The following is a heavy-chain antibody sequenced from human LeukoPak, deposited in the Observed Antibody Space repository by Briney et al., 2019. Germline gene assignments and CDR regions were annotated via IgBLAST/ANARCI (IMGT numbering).Heavy chain of an antibody. CDR2: IYYSGST. J-gene: IGHJ4*02. D-gene: IGHD6-19*01. CDR1: GGSISSSSYY. Sequence: SETLSLTCTVSGGSISSSSYYWGWIRQPPGKGLEWIGSIYYSGSTYYNPSLKSRVTISVDTSKNQFSLKLSSVTAADTAVYYCARAVARLAYYFDYWGQGTLVTVSS. CDR3: ARAVARLAYYFDY. V-gene: IGHV4-39*07.